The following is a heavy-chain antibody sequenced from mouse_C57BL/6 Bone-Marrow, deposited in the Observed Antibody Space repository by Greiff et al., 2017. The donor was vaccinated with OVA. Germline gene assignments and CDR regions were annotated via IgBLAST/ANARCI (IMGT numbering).Heavy chain of an antibody. Sequence: VQLQQSGPGLVKPSQSLSLTCSVTGYSITSGYYWNWIRQFPGNKLEWMGYISYDGSNNYNPSLKNRISITRDTSKNQFFLKLNSVTTEDTATYYCASPNGNYVNYAMDYWGQGTSVTVSS. CDR1: GYSITSGYY. V-gene: IGHV3-6*01. D-gene: IGHD2-1*01. CDR2: ISYDGSN. J-gene: IGHJ4*01. CDR3: ASPNGNYVNYAMDY.